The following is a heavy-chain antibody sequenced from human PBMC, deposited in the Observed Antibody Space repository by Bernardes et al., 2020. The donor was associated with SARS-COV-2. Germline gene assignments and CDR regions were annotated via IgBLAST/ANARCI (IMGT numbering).Heavy chain of an antibody. J-gene: IGHJ4*02. Sequence: VGALILSCAASGFTFSNAWMSWVRQAPGPGLEWVGRIKSKTDGGTTDYAAPVKGRFTISRDDSKNTLYLQMNSLKTEDTAVYYCTTVTNYYDSSGYYLRVVDYWGQGTLVTGSS. V-gene: IGHV3-15*01. D-gene: IGHD3-22*01. CDR1: GFTFSNAW. CDR2: IKSKTDGGTT. CDR3: TTVTNYYDSSGYYLRVVDY.